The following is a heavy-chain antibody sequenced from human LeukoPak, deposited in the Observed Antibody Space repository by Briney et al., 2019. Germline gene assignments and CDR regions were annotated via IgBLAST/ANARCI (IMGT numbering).Heavy chain of an antibody. CDR2: MYYSGST. V-gene: IGHV4-59*01. Sequence: PSETLSLTCTVSGGSISSYYWSWIRQPPGKGLEWIGYMYYSGSTNYNPSLESRVTILVDTSKNQLSLKLGSVTAADTAVYYCARAGSGWSFDYWGQGTLVTVSS. J-gene: IGHJ4*02. D-gene: IGHD6-19*01. CDR1: GGSISSYY. CDR3: ARAGSGWSFDY.